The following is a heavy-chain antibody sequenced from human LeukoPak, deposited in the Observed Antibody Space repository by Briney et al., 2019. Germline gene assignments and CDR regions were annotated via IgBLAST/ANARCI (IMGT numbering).Heavy chain of an antibody. V-gene: IGHV1-18*01. CDR1: GYSFSSYG. D-gene: IGHD6-13*01. J-gene: IGHJ4*02. CDR3: AREGLPAAGTFDY. Sequence: GASVKVSCKASGYSFSSYGISWVRQAPGQGLEWMGWISTYNGNTSYVQKLQGRVTMTTDTSTTTAYMELRSLRSDDTAVYYCAREGLPAAGTFDYWGQGTLVTVPS. CDR2: ISTYNGNT.